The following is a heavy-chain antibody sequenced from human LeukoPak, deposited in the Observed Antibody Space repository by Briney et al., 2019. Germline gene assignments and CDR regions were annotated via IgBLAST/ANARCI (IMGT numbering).Heavy chain of an antibody. CDR2: IYSGTI. J-gene: IGHJ4*02. D-gene: IGHD4/OR15-4a*01. CDR3: ARRAGAYSHPYDY. V-gene: IGHV3-53*01. CDR1: GFTFSSYW. Sequence: HPGGSPRLSCAASGFTFSSYWMSWVRQAPGKGLEWVSFIYSGTIHYSDSVKGRFTISRDNSKNTLYLQMNSLRAEDTAVYYCARRAGAYSHPYDYWGQGTLVTVSS.